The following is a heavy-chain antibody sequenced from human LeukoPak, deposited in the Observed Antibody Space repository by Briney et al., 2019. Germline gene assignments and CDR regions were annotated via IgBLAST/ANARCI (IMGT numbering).Heavy chain of an antibody. J-gene: IGHJ4*02. CDR3: ARDRVDYGGNSGFDY. CDR2: LYTSGST. V-gene: IGHV4-4*07. Sequence: PSETLSLTCTVSGGSISSYYWSWIRQPAGKGLEWIGRLYTSGSTNYNPSLKSRVTISVDTSKNQFSLKLSSVTAADTAVYYCARDRVDYGGNSGFDYWGQGTLVTVSS. D-gene: IGHD4-23*01. CDR1: GGSISSYY.